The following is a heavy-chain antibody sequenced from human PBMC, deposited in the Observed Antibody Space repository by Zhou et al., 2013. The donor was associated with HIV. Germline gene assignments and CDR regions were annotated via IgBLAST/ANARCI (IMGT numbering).Heavy chain of an antibody. V-gene: IGHV1-46*01. CDR3: ATGPLVLPDS. J-gene: IGHJ5*02. CDR2: LNPTTGGA. D-gene: IGHD2-21*01. Sequence: QVRLVQSGAEVKKPGASVKVSCQASGYTFTSYHMHWVRQAPGQGLEWVGILNPTTGGASYAQKFQGRVTMTRDTSTSTVYMEVTGLTSEDTAFYFCATGPLVLPDSWGQGTLVTVSS. CDR1: GYTFTSYH.